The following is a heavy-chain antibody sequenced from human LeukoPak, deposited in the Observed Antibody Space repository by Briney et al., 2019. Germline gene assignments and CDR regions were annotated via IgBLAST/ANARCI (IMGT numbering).Heavy chain of an antibody. D-gene: IGHD3-10*01. CDR2: INHSGST. Sequence: PSETLSLTCAVYGGSFSGYYWSWIRQPPGKGLEWIGEINHSGSTNYNPSLKSRVTISVDTSKNQFSLKLSSVIAADTAVYYCARGASGLFFDYWGQGTLVTVSS. V-gene: IGHV4-34*01. CDR1: GGSFSGYY. J-gene: IGHJ4*02. CDR3: ARGASGLFFDY.